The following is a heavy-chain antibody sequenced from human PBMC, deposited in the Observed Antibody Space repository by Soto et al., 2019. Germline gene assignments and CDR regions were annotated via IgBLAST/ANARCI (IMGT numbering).Heavy chain of an antibody. Sequence: QSGGSLRLSCAASGFTFSSFVMNWVRQAQGKGLEWVSTVSLGGDVSHYTDPVKDRFTISRDNSSRTLLLQRVSLGAEDGAVFYYVRRAITATTNWCGFDVWGQGTVVTVSS. CDR2: VSLGGDVS. D-gene: IGHD1-20*01. V-gene: IGHV3-23*01. CDR3: VRRAITATTNWCGFDV. CDR1: GFTFSSFV. J-gene: IGHJ3*01.